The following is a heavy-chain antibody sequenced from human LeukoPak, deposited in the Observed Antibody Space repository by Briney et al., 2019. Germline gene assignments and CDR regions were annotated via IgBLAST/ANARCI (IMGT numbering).Heavy chain of an antibody. D-gene: IGHD6-19*01. Sequence: GASVKVSCKASGYTFTGYYMHWVRQAPGQGLEWMGWINPNSGGTNYAQKFQGRVTMTRDTSISTAYMELSRLRSDDTAVYYCARKFPPSIAVEGNAFDIWGQGTMVTVSS. CDR2: INPNSGGT. CDR1: GYTFTGYY. J-gene: IGHJ3*02. CDR3: ARKFPPSIAVEGNAFDI. V-gene: IGHV1-2*02.